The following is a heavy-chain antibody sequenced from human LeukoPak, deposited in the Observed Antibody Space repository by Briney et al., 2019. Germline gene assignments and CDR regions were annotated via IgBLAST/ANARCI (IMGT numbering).Heavy chain of an antibody. CDR2: IIPNLGTT. V-gene: IGHV1-69*11. CDR1: GGTSNSHA. CDR3: ATTNDGGGYQWGDFFDF. J-gene: IGHJ4*02. D-gene: IGHD3-22*01. Sequence: SVKVSCKASGGTSNSHAISWVRQAPGQGLEWMGRIIPNLGTTNRAQHFQDRVTLPADQSTNTASMALTRLTYDDTAVYYCATTNDGGGYQWGDFFDFWGQGTLVTVSS.